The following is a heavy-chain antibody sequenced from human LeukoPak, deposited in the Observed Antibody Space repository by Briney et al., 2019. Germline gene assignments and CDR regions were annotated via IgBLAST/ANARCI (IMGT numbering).Heavy chain of an antibody. D-gene: IGHD3-10*01. J-gene: IGHJ4*02. V-gene: IGHV5-51*01. Sequence: GESLKISCKGSGYSFTSYWIGWVRQMPGKGLEWMGIIYPGDSDTRYSPSFQGQVTISADRSISTAYLQWSSLKASDTAMYYCARRGSGSYYPYYFDYWGQGTLVTVSS. CDR1: GYSFTSYW. CDR2: IYPGDSDT. CDR3: ARRGSGSYYPYYFDY.